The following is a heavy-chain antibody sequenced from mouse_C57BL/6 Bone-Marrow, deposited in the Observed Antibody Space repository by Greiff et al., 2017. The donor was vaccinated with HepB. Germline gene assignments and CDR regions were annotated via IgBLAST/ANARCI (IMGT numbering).Heavy chain of an antibody. CDR3: ARGVSSSWYFDV. V-gene: IGHV7-1*01. CDR2: SRNKANDYTT. CDR1: GFTFSDFY. Sequence: EVKLVDSGGGLVQSGRSLRLSCATSGFTFSDFYMEWVRQAPGKGLEWIAASRNKANDYTTEYSASVKGRFIVSRDTSQSILYLQMNALRAEDTAIYYCARGVSSSWYFDVWGTGTTVTVSS. J-gene: IGHJ1*03.